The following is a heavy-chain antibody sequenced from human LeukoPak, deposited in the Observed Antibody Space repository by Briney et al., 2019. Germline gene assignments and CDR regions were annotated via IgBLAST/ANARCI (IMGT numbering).Heavy chain of an antibody. D-gene: IGHD1-14*01. J-gene: IGHJ4*02. Sequence: GGSLRLSCAASGFTFSSYWMSWVRQAPGKGLEWVANIKEDGSEKYYVDSVKGRFTISRDNAKNSLYLQMNSLRDEDTAVYYCVRTNPWDLTYYFDYWGQGTLVTVSS. V-gene: IGHV3-7*01. CDR1: GFTFSSYW. CDR2: IKEDGSEK. CDR3: VRTNPWDLTYYFDY.